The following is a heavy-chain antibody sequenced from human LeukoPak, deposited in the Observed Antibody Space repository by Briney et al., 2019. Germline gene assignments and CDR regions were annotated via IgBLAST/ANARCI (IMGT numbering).Heavy chain of an antibody. Sequence: PSQTLSLTCTVSGGSISSGDYYWSWIRQPPGKGLEWIGYIYYSGSTYYNPSLKSRVTISVDTSKNQFSLKLSSVTAADTAVYYCARDHGGDCSGGSCKSGWYFDLWGRGTLVTVSS. J-gene: IGHJ2*01. CDR1: GGSISSGDYY. CDR3: ARDHGGDCSGGSCKSGWYFDL. V-gene: IGHV4-30-4*08. D-gene: IGHD2-15*01. CDR2: IYYSGST.